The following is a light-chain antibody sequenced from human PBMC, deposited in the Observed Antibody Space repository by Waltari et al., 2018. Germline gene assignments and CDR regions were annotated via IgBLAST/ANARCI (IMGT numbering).Light chain of an antibody. CDR3: QQSFSSPWT. CDR2: GAS. CDR1: QNIRTY. J-gene: IGKJ1*01. Sequence: DIQMTQSPSSLSASIGDTITVTCRASQNIRTYSNWYQQKPAKAPKLLIFGASSLPRGVPSRFTGSASGTEFTLTITNLQPDDFATYFCQQSFSSPWTFGQGTTV. V-gene: IGKV1-39*01.